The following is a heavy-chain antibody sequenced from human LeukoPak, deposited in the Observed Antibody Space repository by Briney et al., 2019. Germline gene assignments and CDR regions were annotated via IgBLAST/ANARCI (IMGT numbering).Heavy chain of an antibody. CDR3: AKDPGVVPAHYFDY. J-gene: IGHJ4*02. CDR1: GFTFSSYA. Sequence: GGTLRLSCAASGFTFSSYAMNWVRQAPGKGLEWVSGTGSTGVSTFYADSVKGRFTVSRDNSKNTLSLQMNSLRAEDTAVYYCAKDPGVVPAHYFDYWGQGTLVTVSS. D-gene: IGHD2-2*01. CDR2: TGSTGVST. V-gene: IGHV3-23*01.